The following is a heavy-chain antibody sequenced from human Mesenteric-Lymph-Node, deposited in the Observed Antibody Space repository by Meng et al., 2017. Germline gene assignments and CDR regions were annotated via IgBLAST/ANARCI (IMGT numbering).Heavy chain of an antibody. D-gene: IGHD2-21*01. CDR1: GFTFSNYW. V-gene: IGHV3-48*03. CDR3: ARYSSYGMDV. Sequence: GESLKISCVASGFTFSNYWMIWVRQAPGKGLAWVSYISSSGSTIYYADSVKGRFTISRDNAKNSLYLHMNSLRAEDTAVYYCARYSSYGMDVWGQGTTVTVSS. J-gene: IGHJ6*02. CDR2: ISSSGSTI.